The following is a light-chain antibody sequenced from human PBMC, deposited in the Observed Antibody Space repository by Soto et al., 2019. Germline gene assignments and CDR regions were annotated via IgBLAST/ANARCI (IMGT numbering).Light chain of an antibody. CDR1: QSVSSY. CDR2: DAY. CDR3: QQRSNWPRSIT. Sequence: EIVLTQSPATLSLSPGERATLSCRASQSVSSYLACYQQKPGQPPRLLIYDAYNRATGIPDRFSGSGSGTDVTLTISSLEPEEFAVYYGQQRSNWPRSITFGQGTRLEIK. J-gene: IGKJ5*01. V-gene: IGKV3-11*01.